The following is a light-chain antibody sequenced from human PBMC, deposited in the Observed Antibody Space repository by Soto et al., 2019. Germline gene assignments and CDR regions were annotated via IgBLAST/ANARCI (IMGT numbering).Light chain of an antibody. CDR3: QKRSNWET. CDR2: DAS. V-gene: IGKV3-11*01. CDR1: QSVSSY. Sequence: EIVLTQSPATLSLSPGERATLSCRASQSVSSYLAWYQQKPGQAPRLLIYDASNSATGIPARFSGSGSGTSFTLAISSLEPEDFAVYYSQKRSNWETFGPGTKVDIK. J-gene: IGKJ3*01.